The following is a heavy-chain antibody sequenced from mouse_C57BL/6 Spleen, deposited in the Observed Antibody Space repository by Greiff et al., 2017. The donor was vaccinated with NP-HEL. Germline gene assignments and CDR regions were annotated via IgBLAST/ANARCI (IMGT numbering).Heavy chain of an antibody. CDR2: IRSKSNNYAT. V-gene: IGHV10-1*01. CDR1: GFSFNTYA. J-gene: IGHJ2*01. Sequence: EVQLVESGGGLVQPKGSLKLSCAASGFSFNTYAMNWVRQAPGKGLEWVARIRSKSNNYATYYADSVKDRFTISRDDSESMLYLQMNNLKTEDTAMYYCVRHEGDRGYFDYWGQGTTLTVSS. CDR3: VRHEGDRGYFDY.